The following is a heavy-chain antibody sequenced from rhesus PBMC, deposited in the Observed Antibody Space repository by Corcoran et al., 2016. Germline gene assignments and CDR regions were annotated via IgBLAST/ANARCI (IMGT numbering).Heavy chain of an antibody. J-gene: IGHJ4*01. CDR3: ASDSYSGSYYHFDY. V-gene: IGHV4S14*01. Sequence: QVQLQESGPGLVKPSETLSLTCAVSGGSISGYYSWSWIRQPPGKGLEWIGSIYGSGGSNYLNPSLKSRVTLSVDTSKNQFSLKLSAVTAADTAVYYCASDSYSGSYYHFDYWGQGVLVTVSS. CDR2: IYGSGGSN. D-gene: IGHD3-16*01. CDR1: GGSISGYYS.